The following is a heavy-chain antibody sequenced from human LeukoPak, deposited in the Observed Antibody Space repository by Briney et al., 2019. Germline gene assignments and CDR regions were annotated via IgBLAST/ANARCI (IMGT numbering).Heavy chain of an antibody. V-gene: IGHV3-9*01. CDR2: IIWNSDSI. D-gene: IGHD1-26*01. CDR3: AKDISVGATPYYFDY. Sequence: GGSLRLSCAASGFTFDDYAMHWVRQAPGKGLEWVSGIIWNSDSIGYAESVKGRFTISRDNAKNSLYLQMNSLIAEDTALYYCAKDISVGATPYYFDYWGQGTLVTVSS. J-gene: IGHJ4*02. CDR1: GFTFDDYA.